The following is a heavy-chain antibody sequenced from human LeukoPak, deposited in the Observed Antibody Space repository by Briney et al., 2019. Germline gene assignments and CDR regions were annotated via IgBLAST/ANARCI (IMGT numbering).Heavy chain of an antibody. J-gene: IGHJ4*02. CDR2: INPNSGGT. V-gene: IGHV1-2*02. CDR1: GYTFTGYY. CDR3: ARSNGLVVASSQYYFDY. Sequence: ASVKVSCKASGYTFTGYYMHWVRQAPGQGLEWMGWINPNSGGTNYAQKFQGRVTMTRDTSISTAYMELSRLRSDDTAVYYCARSNGLVVASSQYYFDYWGQGTLVTVSS. D-gene: IGHD3-22*01.